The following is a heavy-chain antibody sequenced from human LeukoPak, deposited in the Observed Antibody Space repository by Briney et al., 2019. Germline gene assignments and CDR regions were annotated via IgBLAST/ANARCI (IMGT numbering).Heavy chain of an antibody. CDR3: ARVFGWNDGFY. D-gene: IGHD1-1*01. J-gene: IGHJ4*02. CDR2: ISSNGGST. V-gene: IGHV3-64*01. Sequence: PGGSLRLSCAASGFTFSSYAMHWVRQAPGKGLEYVSAISSNGGSTYYANSVKGRFTISRDNSKNTLYLQMNSLRAEDTAVYYCARVFGWNDGFYWGRGTLVTVSS. CDR1: GFTFSSYA.